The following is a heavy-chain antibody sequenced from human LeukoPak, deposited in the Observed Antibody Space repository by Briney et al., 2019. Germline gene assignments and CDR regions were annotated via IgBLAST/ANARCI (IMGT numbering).Heavy chain of an antibody. Sequence: SETLSLTCTVSGGSISSTSYYWSWIRQPAGKGLEWIGRIYTSGTTNYNPSLKSRVTISVDTSKNQFSLKLSSVTAADTAVYYCASKTRAGVHYYDSSGYYYAFDIWGQGTMVTVSS. V-gene: IGHV4-61*02. J-gene: IGHJ3*02. D-gene: IGHD3-22*01. CDR2: IYTSGTT. CDR1: GGSISSTSYY. CDR3: ASKTRAGVHYYDSSGYYYAFDI.